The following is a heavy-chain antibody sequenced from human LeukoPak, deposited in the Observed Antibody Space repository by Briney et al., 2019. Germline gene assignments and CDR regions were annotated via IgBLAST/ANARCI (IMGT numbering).Heavy chain of an antibody. Sequence: PGGSLRLSCAASGFTFSSDAMSWVRQAPGKGLEWVSVISGSGGTTYYADSVKGRFTIPRDNSNNTLYLQMNSLRDDDTAVYFCAKAAPQKYSASWWPDCWGQGTLVTVSS. D-gene: IGHD6-13*01. V-gene: IGHV3-23*01. CDR2: ISGSGGTT. CDR1: GFTFSSDA. CDR3: AKAAPQKYSASWWPDC. J-gene: IGHJ4*02.